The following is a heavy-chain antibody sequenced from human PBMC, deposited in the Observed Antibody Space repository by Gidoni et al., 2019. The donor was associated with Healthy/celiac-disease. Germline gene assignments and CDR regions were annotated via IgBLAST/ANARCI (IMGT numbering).Heavy chain of an antibody. Sequence: QVQLVQSGAEVKNPGDSVKVSCKTSGYTFTSYGISWERQAPGQGLEWMGWSSAYNGNTTSAQKLQGRVTMTTDTSTSTAYMELRSLRSDDTAVYYCARDRGAAAGKGFDYWGQGTLVTVSS. J-gene: IGHJ4*02. CDR3: ARDRGAAAGKGFDY. D-gene: IGHD6-13*01. CDR1: GYTFTSYG. V-gene: IGHV1-18*01. CDR2: SSAYNGNT.